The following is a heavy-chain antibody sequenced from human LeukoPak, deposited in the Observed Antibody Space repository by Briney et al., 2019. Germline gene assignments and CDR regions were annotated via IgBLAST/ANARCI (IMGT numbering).Heavy chain of an antibody. D-gene: IGHD1-26*01. Sequence: SVKVSCKASGYTFTGYYMHWVRQAPGQGLEWMGGIIPIFGTANYAQKFQGRVTITADESTSTAYMELSSLRSEDTAVYYCARVRWELLREYYYYYMDVWGKGTTVTISS. J-gene: IGHJ6*03. CDR3: ARVRWELLREYYYYYMDV. CDR2: IIPIFGTA. V-gene: IGHV1-69*13. CDR1: GYTFTGYY.